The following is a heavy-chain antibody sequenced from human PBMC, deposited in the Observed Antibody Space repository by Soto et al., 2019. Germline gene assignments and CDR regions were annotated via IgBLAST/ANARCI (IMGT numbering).Heavy chain of an antibody. J-gene: IGHJ2*01. V-gene: IGHV3-30-3*01. CDR1: GFTFSSYA. Sequence: QVQLVESGGGVVQPGRSLRLSCAASGFTFSSYAMHWVRQAPGKGLEWVAVISYDGSNKYYADSVKGRFTISRDNSKNTLYLQMNSRRAEDTAVYYCARDRDGDKRDWYFDLWGRGTLVTVSS. CDR3: ARDRDGDKRDWYFDL. CDR2: ISYDGSNK.